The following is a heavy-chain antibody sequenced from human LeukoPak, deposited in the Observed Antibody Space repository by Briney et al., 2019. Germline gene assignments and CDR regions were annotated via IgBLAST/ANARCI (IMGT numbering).Heavy chain of an antibody. J-gene: IGHJ6*03. CDR3: ARDRAGCSSTSCYPSFPMRRAYYYYMDV. CDR2: IYYSGST. CDR1: GGSISSYY. V-gene: IGHV4-59*01. D-gene: IGHD2-2*01. Sequence: SETLSLTCTVSGGSISSYYWSWIRQPPGKGLEWIGYIYYSGSTNYNPSLKSRVTISVDTSKNQFSLKLSSVTAADTAVYYCARDRAGCSSTSCYPSFPMRRAYYYYMDVWGKGTTVTVSS.